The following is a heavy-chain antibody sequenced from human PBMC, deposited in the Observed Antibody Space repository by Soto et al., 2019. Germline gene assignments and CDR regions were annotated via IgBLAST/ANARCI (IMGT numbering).Heavy chain of an antibody. J-gene: IGHJ6*03. CDR3: AGTTSHHWLYMDV. D-gene: IGHD1-1*01. CDR2: TYYRSRWYN. CDR1: GDSVSGDSAA. V-gene: IGHV6-1*01. Sequence: QVQLQESGPGLVKPSQTLSVSCAISGDSVSGDSAAWNWVRLSPSRGLEWLARTYYRSRWYNDYAVSVRSLITVNADTSKNHFSLQLTSVTPEDTAISFCAGTTSHHWLYMDVWGRGTTVTVSS.